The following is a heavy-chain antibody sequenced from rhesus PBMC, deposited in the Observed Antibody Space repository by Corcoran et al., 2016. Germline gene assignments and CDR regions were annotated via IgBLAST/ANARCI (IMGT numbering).Heavy chain of an antibody. J-gene: IGHJ4*01. CDR2: RNKKSGGT. D-gene: IGHD6-25*01. CDR3: TRERDSGTWNFGY. V-gene: IGHV1-138*01. CDR1: GYIFTDYY. Sequence: QVQLVQSGTEVTKPGSSVKVSCKASGYIFTDYYMPWVRQAPGHELEWGRKRNKKSGGTNDALKSQGRVIVTRDTSTSAAYMELSSLTAEDTAIDYCTRERDSGTWNFGYWGQGVLVTVSS.